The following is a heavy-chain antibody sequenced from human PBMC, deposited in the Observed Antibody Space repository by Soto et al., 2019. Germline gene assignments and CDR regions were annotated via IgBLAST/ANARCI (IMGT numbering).Heavy chain of an antibody. J-gene: IGHJ3*02. Sequence: QVQLQESGPGLVRPSETLSLTCTVSGGSISNYNWNWIRQSAGKGLEWIGRIYSSGRTNHNPSLKSRVTMSVDTSKNQISLRLSSVTAADTAMYYCARERTYQLSGDDALDIWGLGTMVTVSS. V-gene: IGHV4-4*07. CDR3: ARERTYQLSGDDALDI. CDR2: IYSSGRT. CDR1: GGSISNYN. D-gene: IGHD2-2*01.